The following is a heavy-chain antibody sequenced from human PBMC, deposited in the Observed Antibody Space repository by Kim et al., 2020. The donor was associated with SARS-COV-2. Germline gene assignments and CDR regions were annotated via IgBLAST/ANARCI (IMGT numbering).Heavy chain of an antibody. Sequence: ANDAQEFHGRVAMTADESTSTAYMELSSLRSEDTAVYYCARRSGGSYFDYWGQGTLVTVSS. J-gene: IGHJ4*02. D-gene: IGHD2-15*01. V-gene: IGHV1-69*01. CDR2: A. CDR3: ARRSGGSYFDY.